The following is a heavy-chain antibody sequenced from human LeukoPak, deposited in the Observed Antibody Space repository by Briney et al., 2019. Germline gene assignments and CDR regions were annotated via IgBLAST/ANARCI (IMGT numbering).Heavy chain of an antibody. CDR1: GFTFRNSA. CDR3: ARDWRDYGDYYFDY. Sequence: SGGSLRLSCAASGFTFRNSAMSWVRQAPGTGLEWVSSIGGHVHSTYYADSVIGRFTISRDDSKNTLYLQMNSLRAEDTAVYYCARDWRDYGDYYFDYWGQGTLVTVSS. J-gene: IGHJ4*02. D-gene: IGHD4-17*01. CDR2: IGGHVHST. V-gene: IGHV3-23*01.